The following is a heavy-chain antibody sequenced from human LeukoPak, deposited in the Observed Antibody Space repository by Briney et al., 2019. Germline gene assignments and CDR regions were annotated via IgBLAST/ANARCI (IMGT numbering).Heavy chain of an antibody. V-gene: IGHV1-18*04. CDR2: ISAYNGNT. J-gene: IGHJ4*02. CDR3: ARGRGIAAAGSSFDY. CDR1: GYTFTSHG. Sequence: ASVKVSCKASGYTFTSHGISWVRQAPGQGLEWMGWISAYNGNTNYAQKLQGRVTMTTDTSTSTAYMELRSLRSDDTAVYYCARGRGIAAAGSSFDYWGQGTLVTVSS. D-gene: IGHD6-13*01.